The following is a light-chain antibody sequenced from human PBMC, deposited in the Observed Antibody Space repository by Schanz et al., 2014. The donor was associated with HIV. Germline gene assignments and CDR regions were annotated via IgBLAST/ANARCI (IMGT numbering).Light chain of an antibody. J-gene: IGLJ2*01. CDR3: SSYTTTSVI. V-gene: IGLV2-14*03. CDR1: SSDVGDYNY. Sequence: QSALTQPASVSGSPGQSITISCTGTSSDVGDYNYVSWYQQHPGKAPKLMIYDVTDRPSGVSYRFSGSKSGNTASLTISGLQAEDEGDYYCSSYTTTSVIFGGGTKLTVL. CDR2: DVT.